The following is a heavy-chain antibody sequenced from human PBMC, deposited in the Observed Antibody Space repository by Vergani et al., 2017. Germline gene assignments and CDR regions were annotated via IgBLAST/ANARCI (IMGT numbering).Heavy chain of an antibody. CDR2: IHYSENT. D-gene: IGHD2-15*01. CDR1: FDSIRNLY. J-gene: IGHJ3*02. Sequence: QVQLQESGPGLVKSSETLSLTCSVSFDSIRNLYCNWIRQPPGKGLEWIGYIHYSENTNYNPSLKTRVTISVDTSKKQFSLKLSSVTAADTAVYYCARAQTDCSCGSCYSGSAFDIWGQGTMVTVSS. CDR3: ARAQTDCSCGSCYSGSAFDI. V-gene: IGHV4-59*11.